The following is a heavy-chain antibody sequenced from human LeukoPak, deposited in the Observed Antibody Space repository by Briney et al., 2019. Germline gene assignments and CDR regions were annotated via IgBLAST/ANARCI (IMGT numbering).Heavy chain of an antibody. Sequence: GGSLRLSCAASGFTFSSYGMYWVRQAPGKGLEWVAVISSDGSNKYYVDSVKGRFTISRDNSKNTLYLQMNSLRAEDAAVYYCAKVRDFYYYGMDVWGQGTTVTVSS. J-gene: IGHJ6*02. V-gene: IGHV3-30*18. CDR3: AKVRDFYYYGMDV. CDR2: ISSDGSNK. CDR1: GFTFSSYG. D-gene: IGHD3-3*01.